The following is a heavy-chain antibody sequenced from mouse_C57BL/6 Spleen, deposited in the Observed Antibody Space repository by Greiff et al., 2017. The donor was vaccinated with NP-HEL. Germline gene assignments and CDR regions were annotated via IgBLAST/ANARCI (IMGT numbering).Heavy chain of an antibody. J-gene: IGHJ4*01. D-gene: IGHD2-4*01. Sequence: EVQLVESGGGLVQPGGSMKLSCVASGFTFSNYWMNWVRQSPEKGLEWVAQIRLKSDNYATHYAESVKGRFTISRDDSKSSVYLQMNNLRAEDTGIYYCTESYDYLYYYAMDYWGQGTSVTVSS. CDR2: IRLKSDNYAT. CDR1: GFTFSNYW. CDR3: TESYDYLYYYAMDY. V-gene: IGHV6-3*01.